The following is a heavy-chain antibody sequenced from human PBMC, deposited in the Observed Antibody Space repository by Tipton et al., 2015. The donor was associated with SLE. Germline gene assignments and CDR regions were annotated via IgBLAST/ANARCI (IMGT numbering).Heavy chain of an antibody. CDR2: IDHSGGT. CDR3: ARTTSGTYYFDY. CDR1: GGSFSGYY. Sequence: TLSLTCAVYGGSFSGYYWSWIRQPPGKGLEWIGEIDHSGGTKYIPSLKSRVTISLDTSKNQFSLKVTSVTAADTAVYYCARTTSGTYYFDYWGRGTLVTVSS. J-gene: IGHJ4*02. V-gene: IGHV4-34*01. D-gene: IGHD3-10*01.